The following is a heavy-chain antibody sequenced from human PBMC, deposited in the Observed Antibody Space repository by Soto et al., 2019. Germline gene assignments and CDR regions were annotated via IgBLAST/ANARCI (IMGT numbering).Heavy chain of an antibody. CDR1: GGSISDDTYY. CDR2: IYYSGTS. D-gene: IGHD2-2*01. J-gene: IGHJ5*02. V-gene: IGHV4-39*01. CDR3: ARLHCDSPNCVPLDP. Sequence: QLQLQESGPGLVKPSETLSLTCTVSGGSISDDTYYWGWIRQPPGKGLEWIGSIYYSGTSSYNPSLKGRVTMSVGTSKKQLSLRLSSVPAADTAVYYCARLHCDSPNCVPLDPWGQGTLVIVSS.